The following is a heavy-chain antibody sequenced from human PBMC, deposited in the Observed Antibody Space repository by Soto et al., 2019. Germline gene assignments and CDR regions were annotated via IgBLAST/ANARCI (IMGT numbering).Heavy chain of an antibody. J-gene: IGHJ5*02. D-gene: IGHD2-8*01. V-gene: IGHV3-66*01. CDR2: IYSGGST. CDR3: AREMRAIVLMVYAETLNWFDP. CDR1: GLTFRTYA. Sequence: GGSLRLSCAAPGLTFRTYAMIWFRQAPGKGLEWVSVIYSGGSTYYADSVKGRFTISRDNSKNTLYLQMNSLRAEDTAVYYCAREMRAIVLMVYAETLNWFDPWGQGTLVTVSS.